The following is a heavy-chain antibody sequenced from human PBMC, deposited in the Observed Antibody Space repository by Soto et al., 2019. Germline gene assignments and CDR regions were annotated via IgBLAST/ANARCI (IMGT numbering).Heavy chain of an antibody. CDR2: LYHTGSN. V-gene: IGHV4-59*08. J-gene: IGHJ4*02. Sequence: TSETLSLTCTVSGGSISSYYWSWIRQPPGKGLEWIGYLYHTGSNIYNPSLKNRVSISLDTSKNQFSLNVYSVTAADTAVYYCVRPPPGQAPLYPPRLDFWGQGVKVTVSS. CDR1: GGSISSYY. CDR3: VRPPPGQAPLYPPRLDF. D-gene: IGHD2-2*02.